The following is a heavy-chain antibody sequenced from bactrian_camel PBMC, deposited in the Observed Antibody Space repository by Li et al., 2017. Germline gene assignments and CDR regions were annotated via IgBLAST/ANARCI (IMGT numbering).Heavy chain of an antibody. V-gene: IGHV3S53*01. J-gene: IGHJ6*01. CDR3: AADLYFGGPGCSGGWRGRVEIEDFGY. CDR1: RDTISRAC. CDR2: IDSVGRM. D-gene: IGHD2*01. Sequence: HVQLVESGGGSVQAGESLRLSCVSSRDTISRACRMAWFRQGPGREREGVATIDSVGRMNYADSVKGRFTISKDNAKNTLYLQMNSLKPEDTAMYYCAADLYFGGPGCSGGWRGRVEIEDFGYWGQGTQVTVS.